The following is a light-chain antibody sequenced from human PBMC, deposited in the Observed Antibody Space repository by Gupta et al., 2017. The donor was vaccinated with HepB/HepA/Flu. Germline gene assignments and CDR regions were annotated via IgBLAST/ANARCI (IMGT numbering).Light chain of an antibody. CDR2: AAS. Sequence: DIQMTQSPSSLSASVGDRVTITCRASQSISSYLNWYQQKPGKAPKLLIYAASSLQSGVPSRFSGSGSGTDFTLTISNLQPEDFATYYCQQSYSTRLTFGGGTKVEIK. CDR3: QQSYSTRLT. V-gene: IGKV1-39*01. J-gene: IGKJ4*01. CDR1: QSISSY.